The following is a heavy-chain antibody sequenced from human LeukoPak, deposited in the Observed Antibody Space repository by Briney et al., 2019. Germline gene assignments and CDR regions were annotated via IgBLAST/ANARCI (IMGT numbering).Heavy chain of an antibody. D-gene: IGHD6-19*01. J-gene: IGHJ3*02. CDR3: AKVRDTRDWYKDAFDI. V-gene: IGHV3-23*01. Sequence: GGSLRLSCAASGFTFSSYSMNWVRQAPGKGLEWVSAITGTGGRTYYAASVKGRFTVSKDNSKNTLYLQMSSLRAEDTAMYYCAKVRDTRDWYKDAFDIWGQGTRVTVSS. CDR2: ITGTGGRT. CDR1: GFTFSSYS.